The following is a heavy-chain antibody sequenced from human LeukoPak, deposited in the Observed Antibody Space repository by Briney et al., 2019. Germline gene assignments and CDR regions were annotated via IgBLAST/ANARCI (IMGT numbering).Heavy chain of an antibody. D-gene: IGHD1-26*01. CDR1: GYTFSGYY. J-gene: IGHJ4*02. CDR2: INPNRGGT. V-gene: IGHV1-2*02. CDR3: ATGIVGAAEFDY. Sequence: VASVKVSCKASGYTFSGYYMHWVRQAPGQGLEWMGWINPNRGGTKYAQKFQGRVTMTRDTSISTAYMELSSLRSDDTAVYYCATGIVGAAEFDYWGQGTLVTVSS.